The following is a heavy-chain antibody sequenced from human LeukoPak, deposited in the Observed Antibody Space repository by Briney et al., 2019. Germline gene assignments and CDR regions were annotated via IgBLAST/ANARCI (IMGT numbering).Heavy chain of an antibody. D-gene: IGHD3-22*01. Sequence: GGSLRLSCAASGFTFSRYGMHWVRQAPGKGLEWVAVVSYDGPNKYYADSVKGRFTISRDNAKNSLYLQMNGLRAEDTAVYYCAKATMIVVATSYFDYWGQGTLVTVSS. CDR3: AKATMIVVATSYFDY. CDR1: GFTFSRYG. CDR2: VSYDGPNK. J-gene: IGHJ4*02. V-gene: IGHV3-33*03.